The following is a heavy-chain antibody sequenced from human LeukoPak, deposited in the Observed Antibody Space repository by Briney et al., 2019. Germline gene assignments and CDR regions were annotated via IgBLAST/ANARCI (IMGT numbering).Heavy chain of an antibody. CDR1: GGSISSGDYY. J-gene: IGHJ4*02. CDR2: IYYSGTS. V-gene: IGHV4-30-4*01. CDR3: ARGGATVTTLQALGY. Sequence: SQTLSLTCTVPGGSISSGDYYWSWIRQPPGKGLEWIGYIYYSGTSYYNPSLKSRVTISVDTSRNRFSLKLSSVTAADTAVYYCARGGATVTTLQALGYWGQGTLVTVSS. D-gene: IGHD4-17*01.